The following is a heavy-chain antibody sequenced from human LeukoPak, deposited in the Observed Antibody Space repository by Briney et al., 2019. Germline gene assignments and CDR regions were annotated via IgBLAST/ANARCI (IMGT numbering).Heavy chain of an antibody. CDR1: VAFGGSISSYD. Sequence: SETLSLTFTISVAFGGSISSYDWSWIRQPPGKGLRWIGYVYWSGSTNYNPSLKSRVTISIATYTTQFSLKLNSVTAADTAVYYCARASNYDTSGYYFYRYFALWGRGTLVTVSS. D-gene: IGHD3-22*01. V-gene: IGHV4-59*01. J-gene: IGHJ2*01. CDR2: VYWSGST. CDR3: ARASNYDTSGYYFYRYFAL.